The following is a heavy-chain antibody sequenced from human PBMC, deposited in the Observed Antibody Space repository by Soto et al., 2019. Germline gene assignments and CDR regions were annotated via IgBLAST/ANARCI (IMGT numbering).Heavy chain of an antibody. J-gene: IGHJ6*02. V-gene: IGHV5-10-1*01. CDR1: GYSFTSYW. CDR3: ARLAMVRGVPTYGIDV. D-gene: IGHD3-10*01. CDR2: IDPSDSYT. Sequence: EVQLVQSGAEVKKPGESLRISCKGSGYSFTSYWISWVRQMPGKGLEWMGRIDPSDSYTNYSPSFQGHVTISADKSISTAYLQWSSLKASDTAMYYGARLAMVRGVPTYGIDVWGQGTTVTVSS.